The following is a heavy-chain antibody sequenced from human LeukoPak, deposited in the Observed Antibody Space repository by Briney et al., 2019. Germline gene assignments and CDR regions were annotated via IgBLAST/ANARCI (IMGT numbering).Heavy chain of an antibody. V-gene: IGHV1-69*06. J-gene: IGHJ5*02. D-gene: IGHD2-2*01. Sequence: SVKVSCKASGGTFSSYAISWVRQAPGQGLEWMGGIIPIFGTANYAQKFQGRVTITADKSTSTAYMELSSLRSEDTAVYYCAREGDIVVVPAARGGNWFDPWGQGTLVTVSS. CDR1: GGTFSSYA. CDR3: AREGDIVVVPAARGGNWFDP. CDR2: IIPIFGTA.